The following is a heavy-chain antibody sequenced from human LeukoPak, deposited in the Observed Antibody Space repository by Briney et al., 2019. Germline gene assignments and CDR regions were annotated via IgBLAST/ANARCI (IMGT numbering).Heavy chain of an antibody. J-gene: IGHJ4*02. Sequence: GGSLRLSCAASGFTFSSYEMNWVRQAPGKGLEWVSYISSSGSTIYYADSVKGRFTISRDNAKNSLYLQMNSLRAEDTAVYYCARGQGYCSGGSCRLDYWGQGTLVTVSS. CDR1: GFTFSSYE. CDR2: ISSSGSTI. D-gene: IGHD2-15*01. CDR3: ARGQGYCSGGSCRLDY. V-gene: IGHV3-48*03.